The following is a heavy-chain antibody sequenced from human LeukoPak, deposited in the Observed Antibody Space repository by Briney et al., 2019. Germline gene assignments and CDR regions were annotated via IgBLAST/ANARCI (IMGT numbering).Heavy chain of an antibody. CDR1: GGSFSGYY. D-gene: IGHD3-10*01. J-gene: IGHJ4*02. Sequence: SETLSLTCAVYGGSFSGYYWGWIHQPPGKGLEWIGSIYYSGSTYYNPSLKSRVTISVDTSKNQFSLKLSSVTAADTAVYYCARTPGYYGSGSYYNIDYWGQGTLVTVSS. V-gene: IGHV4-34*01. CDR2: IYYSGST. CDR3: ARTPGYYGSGSYYNIDY.